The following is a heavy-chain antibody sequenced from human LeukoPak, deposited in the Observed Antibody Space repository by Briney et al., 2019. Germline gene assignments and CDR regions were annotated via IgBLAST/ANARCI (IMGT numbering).Heavy chain of an antibody. CDR3: AKDLARWELLVDY. V-gene: IGHV3-30*18. CDR2: ISYDGSNK. Sequence: GRSLRLSCAASGFTFSSYGMHWVRQAPGKRLEWVAVISYDGSNKYYADSVKGRFTISRDNSKNTLYLQMNSLRAEDTAVYYCAKDLARWELLVDYWGQGTLVTVSS. D-gene: IGHD1-26*01. CDR1: GFTFSSYG. J-gene: IGHJ4*02.